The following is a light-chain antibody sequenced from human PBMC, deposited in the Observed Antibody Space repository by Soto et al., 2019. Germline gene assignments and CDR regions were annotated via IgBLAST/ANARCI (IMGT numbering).Light chain of an antibody. CDR2: DDN. CDR1: SSNIGGNS. Sequence: QSVLTQPTSVSAAPGHNVTISCFASSSNIGGNSVSWYQQLPGTAPKLLIYDDNKRPSGIPDRFSGSKSGTSATLGITGFQTGEEADYYCGSWDSSLSAYVFGTGTKVTVL. J-gene: IGLJ1*01. V-gene: IGLV1-51*01. CDR3: GSWDSSLSAYV.